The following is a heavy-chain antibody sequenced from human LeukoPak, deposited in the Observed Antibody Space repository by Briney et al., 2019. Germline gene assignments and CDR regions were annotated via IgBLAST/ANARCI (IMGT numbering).Heavy chain of an antibody. J-gene: IGHJ6*03. Sequence: NPGGSLRLSCAASGFTFSSYSMNWVRQAPGKGLEWVSSISSSSSYIYYADSVKGRFTISRDNAKNSLYLQMNSLRAEDTAVYYCARDNGGTAMAYYYYYYMDVWGKGTTVTISS. V-gene: IGHV3-21*04. CDR3: ARDNGGTAMAYYYYYYMDV. CDR2: ISSSSSYI. D-gene: IGHD5-18*01. CDR1: GFTFSSYS.